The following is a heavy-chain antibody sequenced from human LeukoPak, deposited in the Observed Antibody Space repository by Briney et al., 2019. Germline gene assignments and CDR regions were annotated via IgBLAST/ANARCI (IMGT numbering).Heavy chain of an antibody. CDR2: INHSGCT. CDR1: GGSFSGYY. D-gene: IGHD2-2*02. Sequence: PSETLSLTCAVYGGSFSGYYWSWIRQPPGKGLEWIGEINHSGCTNYNPSLKSRVTISVDTSKNQFSLKLGSVTAADTAVYYCARVVPAAILGGYNWFDPWGQGTLVTVSS. CDR3: ARVVPAAILGGYNWFDP. V-gene: IGHV4-34*01. J-gene: IGHJ5*02.